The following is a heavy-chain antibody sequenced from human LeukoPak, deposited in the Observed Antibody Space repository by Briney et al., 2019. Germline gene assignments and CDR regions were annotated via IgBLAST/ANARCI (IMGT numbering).Heavy chain of an antibody. CDR2: IYYSGST. V-gene: IGHV4-31*03. CDR1: GGSISSGGYD. CDR3: ARGQDTYDFWSGYNYFDY. D-gene: IGHD3-3*01. J-gene: IGHJ4*02. Sequence: KPSQTLSLTCTVSGGSISSGGYDWSWIRQHPGKGLEWIGYIYYSGSTYYNPSLKSRVTISVDTSKNQFSLKLNSVTAADTAVYYCARGQDTYDFWSGYNYFDYWGQGTLVTVSS.